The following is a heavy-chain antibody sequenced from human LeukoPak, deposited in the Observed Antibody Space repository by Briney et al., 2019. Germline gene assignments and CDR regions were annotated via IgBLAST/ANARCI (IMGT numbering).Heavy chain of an antibody. Sequence: SETLSLTCTVSGGSITSSSYYWGWIRQPPGKGLEWVGSIYYSGSTYYNPSLKSRVTISVDTSKNQFSLKLSSVTAAGTAVYYCARHNGRYDFWSGYYLSYYFDYWGQGTLVTVSS. CDR1: GGSITSSSYY. CDR2: IYYSGST. V-gene: IGHV4-39*01. J-gene: IGHJ4*02. D-gene: IGHD3-3*01. CDR3: ARHNGRYDFWSGYYLSYYFDY.